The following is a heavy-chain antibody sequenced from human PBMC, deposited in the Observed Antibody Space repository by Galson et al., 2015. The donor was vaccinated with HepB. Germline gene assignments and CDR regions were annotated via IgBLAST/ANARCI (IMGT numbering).Heavy chain of an antibody. CDR2: ISTSSSYI. CDR3: ARALGYGGNSESDY. J-gene: IGHJ4*02. Sequence: SLRLSCAAPGFSFSSYTINWVRQAPGKGLEWVSSISTSSSYIYYADSVKGRFTISRDNAKNSLYLQMNSLRAEDTAVYYCARALGYGGNSESDYWGQGTLVTVSS. D-gene: IGHD4-23*01. V-gene: IGHV3-21*01. CDR1: GFSFSSYT.